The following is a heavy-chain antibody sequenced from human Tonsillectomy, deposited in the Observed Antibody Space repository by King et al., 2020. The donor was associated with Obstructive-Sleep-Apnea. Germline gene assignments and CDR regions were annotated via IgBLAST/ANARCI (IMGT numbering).Heavy chain of an antibody. CDR2: IYPGDSDT. Sequence: QLVQSGVEVKKPGESLRISCEGYGYKFSKKWIAWVRQMPGKGLEWMGVIYPGDSDTRYSTSFQGRVTISADKSINTAYLQWNSLRASDTAMYYCARPPDIVEAPTAPTWRGLDVWGQGTTVTVSS. J-gene: IGHJ6*02. D-gene: IGHD2-15*01. V-gene: IGHV5-51*01. CDR1: GYKFSKKW. CDR3: ARPPDIVEAPTAPTWRGLDV.